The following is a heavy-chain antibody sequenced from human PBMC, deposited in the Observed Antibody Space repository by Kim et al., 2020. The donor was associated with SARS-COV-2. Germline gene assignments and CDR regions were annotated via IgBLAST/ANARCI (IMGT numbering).Heavy chain of an antibody. D-gene: IGHD6-13*01. CDR2: INHSGST. CDR1: GGSFSGYY. V-gene: IGHV4-34*01. J-gene: IGHJ6*02. CDR3: ARHNGYSSSWHFHRYYHYGMDV. Sequence: SETLSLTCAVYGGSFSGYYWSWIRQPPGKGLEWIGEINHSGSTNYNPSLKSRVTISVDTSKNQFSLKLSSVTAADTAVYYCARHNGYSSSWHFHRYYHYGMDVWGQGTTVTVSS.